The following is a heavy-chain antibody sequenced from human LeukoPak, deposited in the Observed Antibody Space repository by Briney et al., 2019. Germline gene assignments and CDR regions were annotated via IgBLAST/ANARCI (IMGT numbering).Heavy chain of an antibody. V-gene: IGHV3-30*03. CDR1: GFTFSSYG. J-gene: IGHJ4*02. Sequence: GGSLRLSCAASGFTFSSYGMHWVRQAPGKGLEWVAVISYDGSNKYYADSVKGRFTISRDNSKNTLYLQMNSLRSEDTAVYYCARGKGSSGWYGYFDYWGQGTLVTVSS. D-gene: IGHD6-19*01. CDR3: ARGKGSSGWYGYFDY. CDR2: ISYDGSNK.